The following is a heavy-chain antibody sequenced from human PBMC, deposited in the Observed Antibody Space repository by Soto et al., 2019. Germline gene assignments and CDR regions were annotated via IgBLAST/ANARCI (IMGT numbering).Heavy chain of an antibody. CDR2: IYYSGST. CDR3: ARKLGYCSGGSCFYYMDV. Sequence: QVQLQESGPGLVKPSETLSLTCTVSGGSISSYYWSWIRQPPGKGLEWIGYIYYSGSTNYNPSLKSRVTRSVDTSKNQFSLKLSSVTAADTAVYYCARKLGYCSGGSCFYYMDVWGKGTTVTVSS. D-gene: IGHD2-15*01. J-gene: IGHJ6*03. V-gene: IGHV4-59*01. CDR1: GGSISSYY.